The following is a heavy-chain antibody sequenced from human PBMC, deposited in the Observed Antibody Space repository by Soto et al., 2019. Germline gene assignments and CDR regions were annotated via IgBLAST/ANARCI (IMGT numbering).Heavy chain of an antibody. CDR1: GFTFSSYG. Sequence: QVQLVESGGGVVQPGRSLRLSCAASGFTFSSYGMHWVRQAPGKGLEWVAVISYDGSNKYYADSVKGRFTISRDNSKNTLYLQMNSLRAEDTAVYYCAKVYDAHYYYYYGMDVWGQGTTVTVSS. V-gene: IGHV3-30*18. J-gene: IGHJ6*02. D-gene: IGHD1-20*01. CDR2: ISYDGSNK. CDR3: AKVYDAHYYYYYGMDV.